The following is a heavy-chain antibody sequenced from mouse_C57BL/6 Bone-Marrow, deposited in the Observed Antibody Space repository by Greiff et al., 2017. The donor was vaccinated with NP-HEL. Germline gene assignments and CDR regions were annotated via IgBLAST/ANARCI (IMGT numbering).Heavy chain of an antibody. V-gene: IGHV6-3*01. CDR1: GFTFSNYW. CDR3: TGHGYGDY. J-gene: IGHJ2*01. Sequence: EVKLMESGGGLVQPGGSMKLSCVASGFTFSNYWMNWVRQSPEKGLEWVAQIRLKSDNYATHYAESVKGRFTISRDDSKSSVYLQMNNLRAEDTGIYYCTGHGYGDYWGQGTTLTVSS. CDR2: IRLKSDNYAT. D-gene: IGHD2-2*01.